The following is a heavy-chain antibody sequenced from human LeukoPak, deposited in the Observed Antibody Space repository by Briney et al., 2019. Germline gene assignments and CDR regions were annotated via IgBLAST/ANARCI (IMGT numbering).Heavy chain of an antibody. CDR2: INSEGSSA. V-gene: IGHV3-74*01. CDR3: ANALMGSYFEC. Sequence: GGSLRLSCAASGFTFSSYWMHWVRQAPGEGLVWVSRINSEGSSASYADSVKGRFTISRDNAKNTLFLQMTSLRAEDTAVYYCANALMGSYFECWGQGTLVTVSS. J-gene: IGHJ4*03. CDR1: GFTFSSYW. D-gene: IGHD7-27*01.